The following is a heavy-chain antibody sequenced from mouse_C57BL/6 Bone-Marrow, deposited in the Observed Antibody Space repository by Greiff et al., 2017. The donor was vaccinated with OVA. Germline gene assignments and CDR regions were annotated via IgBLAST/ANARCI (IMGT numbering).Heavy chain of an antibody. J-gene: IGHJ4*01. CDR1: GFSLTSYC. Sequence: VQLKQSGPGLVQPSQSLSISCTVSGFSLTSYCVHWVRQSPGQGLAWLGVIWSGGSTDYNAAFISRLSISKDNSKSQVFFKMNSLQADDTAIYYCAKGGYYGSRRMDYWGQGTSVTVSS. D-gene: IGHD1-1*01. CDR3: AKGGYYGSRRMDY. CDR2: IWSGGST. V-gene: IGHV2-2*01.